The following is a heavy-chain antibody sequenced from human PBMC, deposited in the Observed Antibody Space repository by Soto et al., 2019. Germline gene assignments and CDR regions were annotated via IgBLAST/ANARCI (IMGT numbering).Heavy chain of an antibody. V-gene: IGHV3-15*07. CDR1: GFSFNEAW. CDR3: TTGSVEGI. Sequence: EVQLVESAGGLVKPGGSLRLSCVGSGFSFNEAWMNWVRQAPGQGLEWVGRIKTSAGGGATNYAAPVQGRFTISRDDSKNTLYLHMNSLRTEDTAIYYCTTGSVEGIWGQGTTVIVSS. J-gene: IGHJ6*02. CDR2: IKTSAGGGAT. D-gene: IGHD2-15*01.